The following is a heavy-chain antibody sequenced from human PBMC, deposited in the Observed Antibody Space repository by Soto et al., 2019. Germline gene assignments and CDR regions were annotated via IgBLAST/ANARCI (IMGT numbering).Heavy chain of an antibody. D-gene: IGHD2-8*01. CDR1: EFTFSAHW. Sequence: EVHLVESGGGLVQPGGSLRLSCTASEFTFSAHWMHWVRQAPGKGLMWVSRLNEDGSHTDHAESVKGRFTISRDNAKNTLFLKINRLRAEDTAIYFCSRGAREWQGIEYWGQGNLVTVSS. V-gene: IGHV3-74*01. CDR2: LNEDGSHT. CDR3: SRGAREWQGIEY. J-gene: IGHJ4*02.